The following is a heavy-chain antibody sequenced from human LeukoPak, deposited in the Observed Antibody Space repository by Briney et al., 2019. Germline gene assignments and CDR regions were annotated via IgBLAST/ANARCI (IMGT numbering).Heavy chain of an antibody. CDR3: VRGGSSVSFDY. V-gene: IGHV3-74*01. D-gene: IGHD3-10*01. Sequence: QPGGSLRLTCAASGFTFSNYWMHWVRQTPGKGLVWVPRINSDGGNTNYADSVKGRFTVSRDNAKNTLYLQINSLRVEDTALYYCVRGGSSVSFDYWGQGTLVAVSS. CDR1: GFTFSNYW. J-gene: IGHJ4*02. CDR2: INSDGGNT.